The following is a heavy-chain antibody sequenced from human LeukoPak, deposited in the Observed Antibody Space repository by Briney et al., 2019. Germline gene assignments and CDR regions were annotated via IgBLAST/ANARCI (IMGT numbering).Heavy chain of an antibody. J-gene: IGHJ4*02. CDR1: GYSISSGYY. CDR3: ASMIVAGGHFDY. D-gene: IGHD3-22*01. V-gene: IGHV4-38-2*02. CDR2: IYHSGST. Sequence: SETLSLTCTVSGYSISSGYYWGWIRQPPGKGLEWIGSIYHSGSTYYNPSLKSRVTISVDTSKNQFSLKLSSVTAADTAVYYCASMIVAGGHFDYWGQGTLVTVSS.